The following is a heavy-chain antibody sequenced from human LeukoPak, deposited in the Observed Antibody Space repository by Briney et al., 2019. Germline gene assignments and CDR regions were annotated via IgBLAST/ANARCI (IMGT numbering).Heavy chain of an antibody. Sequence: ASVKVSCKTSGYSFTHYAISWVRQAPGQGLEWMGWISTYNGDTKYAQKLQGRFTMTSDTSTSTAYTELRSLTSGDTAVYYCARDPSNTSGWYIYFDFWGQGTLVTVSS. D-gene: IGHD6-19*01. CDR2: ISTYNGDT. V-gene: IGHV1-18*01. J-gene: IGHJ4*02. CDR1: GYSFTHYA. CDR3: ARDPSNTSGWYIYFDF.